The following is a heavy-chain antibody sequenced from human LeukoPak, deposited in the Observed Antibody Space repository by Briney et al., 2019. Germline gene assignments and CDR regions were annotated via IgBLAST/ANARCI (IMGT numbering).Heavy chain of an antibody. CDR2: IYTGGST. D-gene: IGHD3-10*01. CDR3: AKEYYYGSGSSYFDS. J-gene: IGHJ4*02. CDR1: GFTVSSNY. Sequence: GGSLRLSCAASGFTVSSNYMSWVRQAPGKGLEWVSVIYTGGSTYYADSVKGRFTISRDNSKNTLYLQMNSLRAEDTAVYYCAKEYYYGSGSSYFDSWGQGTLVTVSS. V-gene: IGHV3-53*01.